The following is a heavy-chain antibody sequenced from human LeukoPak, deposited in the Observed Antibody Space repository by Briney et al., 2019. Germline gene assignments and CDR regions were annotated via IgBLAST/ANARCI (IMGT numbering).Heavy chain of an antibody. CDR1: GFTFSSYE. J-gene: IGHJ6*03. CDR2: ISSSGSTI. CDR3: ARSAVGDYDSSGYYLGYGYYYYMDV. Sequence: GGSLRLSCAASGFTFSSYEMNWARQAPGKGLEWVSYISSSGSTIYYADSVKGRFTISRDNAKNSLYLQMNSLTAEDTAVYYCARSAVGDYDSSGYYLGYGYYYYMDVWGKGTTVTISS. V-gene: IGHV3-48*03. D-gene: IGHD3-22*01.